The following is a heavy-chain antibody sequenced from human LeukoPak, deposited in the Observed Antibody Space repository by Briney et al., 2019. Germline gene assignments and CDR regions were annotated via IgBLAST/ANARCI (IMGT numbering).Heavy chain of an antibody. CDR3: ARYPLPIVVVPAASNNWFDP. J-gene: IGHJ5*02. CDR2: INPNTGGT. V-gene: IGHV1-2*02. CDR1: GYNFTGYY. Sequence: ASVKVSCKASGYNFTGYYLHWVRQAPGQGLEWMGWINPNTGGTNYAQKFQGRVTMTRDTSISTAYMELSRLRSDDTAVYYCARYPLPIVVVPAASNNWFDPWGQGTLVTVSS. D-gene: IGHD2-2*01.